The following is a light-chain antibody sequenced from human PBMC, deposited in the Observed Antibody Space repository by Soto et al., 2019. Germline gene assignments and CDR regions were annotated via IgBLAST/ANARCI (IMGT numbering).Light chain of an antibody. CDR2: KAS. Sequence: DIQMTQSPSTLSASVGDRVTITCRASQSISNWLAWYQRKPGKAPEVLIYKASTLQSGVPSRFSGSGTGTEFTLTINRLQPDDFATYYCQQYNRYPITFGQGTRLEIK. CDR3: QQYNRYPIT. CDR1: QSISNW. V-gene: IGKV1-5*03. J-gene: IGKJ5*01.